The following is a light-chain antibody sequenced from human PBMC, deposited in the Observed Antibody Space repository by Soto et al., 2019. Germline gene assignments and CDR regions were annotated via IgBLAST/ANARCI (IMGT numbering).Light chain of an antibody. V-gene: IGKV4-1*01. CDR2: WAS. CDR1: QSVLYSSNTKNF. J-gene: IGKJ1*01. CDR3: QQYYGTPCT. Sequence: DIVMTQSPDSLAVSLGERATINCKSSQSVLYSSNTKNFLAWYQQKPGQAPKLLIYWASTRESGVPDRFSGSGSGTDFTLTITRLQAEDVAVYYCQQYYGTPCTFGQGTKVEIK.